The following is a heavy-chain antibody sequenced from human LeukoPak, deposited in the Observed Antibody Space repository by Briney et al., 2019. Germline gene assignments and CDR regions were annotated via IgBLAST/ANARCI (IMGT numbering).Heavy chain of an antibody. Sequence: GGSLRLSCVVSGFTFSFYDMHWVRQAPGKGREWVAFIRYDVSNKDHADSVEGRFTISRDNSKKTLYLQMNSLRAEDTAVYYCAKGRVGSGPFDYWGQGTLVTVSS. J-gene: IGHJ4*02. V-gene: IGHV3-30*02. CDR2: IRYDVSNK. D-gene: IGHD2-15*01. CDR1: GFTFSFYD. CDR3: AKGRVGSGPFDY.